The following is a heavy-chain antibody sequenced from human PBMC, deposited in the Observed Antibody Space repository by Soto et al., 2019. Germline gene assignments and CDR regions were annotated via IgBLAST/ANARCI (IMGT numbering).Heavy chain of an antibody. CDR2: FVPLFGTT. V-gene: IGHV1-69*01. CDR3: ATHGIGVPSPPYFDN. Sequence: QLVQSGSEVKKPGSSVKVSCQASGGTFSGYVVTWVRQATGQGLGWMGEFVPLFGTTKYARTFPGRLTITAEEFTSTADMELRTLKSDATAVNYCATHGIGVPSPPYFDNWGPGTLVTVSS. CDR1: GGTFSGYV. J-gene: IGHJ4*02.